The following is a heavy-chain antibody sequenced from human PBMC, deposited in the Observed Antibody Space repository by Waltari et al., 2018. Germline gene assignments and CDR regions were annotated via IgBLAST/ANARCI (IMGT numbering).Heavy chain of an antibody. CDR1: GGTFSSYT. D-gene: IGHD1-26*01. CDR2: IIPILGLA. CDR3: ARGRTWETGAAFDY. Sequence: QVQLVQSGAEVKKPGSSVKVSCKASGGTFSSYTIDWVRQAPGQGLEWMGGIIPILGLATYAQNFQGRVTIIADDSASTASMELSSLRSDDTAVYYCARGRTWETGAAFDYWGQGTLVTVSS. V-gene: IGHV1-69*16. J-gene: IGHJ4*02.